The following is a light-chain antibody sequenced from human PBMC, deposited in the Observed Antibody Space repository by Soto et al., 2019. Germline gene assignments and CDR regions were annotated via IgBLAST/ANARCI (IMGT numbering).Light chain of an antibody. CDR3: CSYAGSYTHYV. CDR1: SSDVGGYNY. CDR2: DVS. Sequence: QSVLTQPRSVSGSPGQSVTISCTGTSSDVGGYNYVSRYQQHPGKAPKLMIYDVSKRPSGVPDRFSGSKSGNTASLTISGLQAEDEADYYCCSYAGSYTHYVFGTGTKLTVL. J-gene: IGLJ1*01. V-gene: IGLV2-11*01.